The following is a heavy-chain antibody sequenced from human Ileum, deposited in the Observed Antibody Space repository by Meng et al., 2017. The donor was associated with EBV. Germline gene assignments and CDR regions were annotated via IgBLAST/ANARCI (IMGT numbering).Heavy chain of an antibody. CDR1: GGSISVINW. V-gene: IGHV4-4*02. Sequence: GQQQEVGPGLVNPSGTMSITCAVSGGSISVINWWSWVRQSPEKGLEWIGEMSDSGITHYNPSLKSRVTISADKSNNQFSLKLTSVTSADTAVYFCAKNGEKYFEYWGQGTLVTVSS. CDR3: AKNGEKYFEY. J-gene: IGHJ4*02. CDR2: MSDSGIT.